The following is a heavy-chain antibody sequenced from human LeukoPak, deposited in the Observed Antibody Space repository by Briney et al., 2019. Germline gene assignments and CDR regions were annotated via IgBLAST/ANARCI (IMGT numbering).Heavy chain of an antibody. CDR3: ARGIYNWNGNWFDP. CDR2: IGSNGGST. J-gene: IGHJ5*02. D-gene: IGHD1-20*01. Sequence: PGGSLRLSCAASGITSSTYAMYWVRQAPGKGLEYVSAIGSNGGSTYYASSVKGRFTISRDNSKNTVYLQMGSLRAEDMAVYYCARGIYNWNGNWFDPWGQGTLVSVSS. V-gene: IGHV3-64*01. CDR1: GITSSTYA.